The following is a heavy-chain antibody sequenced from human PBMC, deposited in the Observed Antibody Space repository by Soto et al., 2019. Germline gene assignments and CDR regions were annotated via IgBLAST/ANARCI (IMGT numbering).Heavy chain of an antibody. V-gene: IGHV4-39*01. CDR3: ARQVLDIVLMVYARRFDP. D-gene: IGHD2-8*01. Sequence: SETLSLTCTVSGGSISSSSYYWGWIRQPPGKGLEWIGSIYYSGSTYYNPSLKSRVTISVDTSKNQFSLKLSSVTAADTAVYYCARQVLDIVLMVYARRFDPWGQGTLVTVSS. J-gene: IGHJ5*02. CDR2: IYYSGST. CDR1: GGSISSSSYY.